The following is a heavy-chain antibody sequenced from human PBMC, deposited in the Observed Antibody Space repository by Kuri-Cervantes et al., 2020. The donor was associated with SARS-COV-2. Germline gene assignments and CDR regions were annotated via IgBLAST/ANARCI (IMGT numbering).Heavy chain of an antibody. J-gene: IGHJ6*03. Sequence: ESLKISCTVSGGSISSYYWSWIRQPAGKGLEWIGRIYTSGSTNYNPSLKSRVTMSVDTSKNQFSLKLSSVTAADTAVYYCARGLYCSSTSCYRKTDYYYYMDVWDKGTTVTVSS. CDR3: ARGLYCSSTSCYRKTDYYYYMDV. CDR2: IYTSGST. CDR1: GGSISSYY. D-gene: IGHD2-2*01. V-gene: IGHV4-4*07.